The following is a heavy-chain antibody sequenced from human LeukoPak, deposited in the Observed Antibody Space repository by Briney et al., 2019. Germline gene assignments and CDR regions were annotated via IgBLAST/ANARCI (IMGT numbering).Heavy chain of an antibody. CDR1: GGSISSYY. CDR3: ARVRVDTAMVFDY. D-gene: IGHD5-18*01. J-gene: IGHJ4*02. Sequence: PSETLSLTCTVSGGSISSYYWSWIRRPAGKGLEWIGRIYTSGSTNYNPSLKSRVTMSVDTSKNQFSLKLSSVTAADTAVYYCARVRVDTAMVFDYWGQGTLVTVSS. V-gene: IGHV4-4*07. CDR2: IYTSGST.